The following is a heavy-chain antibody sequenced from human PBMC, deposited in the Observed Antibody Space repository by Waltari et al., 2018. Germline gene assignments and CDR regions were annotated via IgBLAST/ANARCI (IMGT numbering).Heavy chain of an antibody. CDR1: GFTFSSYA. D-gene: IGHD6-13*01. CDR2: ISYDGSNK. Sequence: QVQLVESGGGVVQPGRSLRLSCAASGFTFSSYATHWVRQAPGKGLEWVAVISYDGSNKYYADSVKGRFTISRDNSKNTLYLQMNSLRAEDTAVYYCARNDLHSSSDYWGQGTLVTVSS. CDR3: ARNDLHSSSDY. V-gene: IGHV3-30*01. J-gene: IGHJ4*02.